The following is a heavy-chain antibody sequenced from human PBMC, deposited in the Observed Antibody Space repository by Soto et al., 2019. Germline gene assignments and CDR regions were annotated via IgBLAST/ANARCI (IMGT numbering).Heavy chain of an antibody. CDR2: ISGSGGST. J-gene: IGHJ3*02. CDR1: GFTFSSYA. Sequence: GGSLRLSCAASGFTFSSYAMSWVRQAPGKGLEWVSAISGSGGSTYYADSVKGRFTISRDNSKNTLYLQMNSLRAEDTAVYYCAKEGENIVATIGAFDIWGQGTMVTVSS. D-gene: IGHD5-12*01. CDR3: AKEGENIVATIGAFDI. V-gene: IGHV3-23*01.